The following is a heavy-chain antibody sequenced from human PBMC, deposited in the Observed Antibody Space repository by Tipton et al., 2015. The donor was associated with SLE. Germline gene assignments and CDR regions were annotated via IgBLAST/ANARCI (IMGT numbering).Heavy chain of an antibody. CDR3: ARGKYYFDY. Sequence: SLRLSCAASGFTFDDYAMSWVRQTPGKGLEWVSGISWNSGNIGYADSVKGRFTISRDNVKNSLFLQMNSLRAEDTAVYYCARGKYYFDYWGQGALVTVSS. CDR1: GFTFDDYA. V-gene: IGHV3-9*01. D-gene: IGHD2/OR15-2a*01. CDR2: ISWNSGNI. J-gene: IGHJ4*02.